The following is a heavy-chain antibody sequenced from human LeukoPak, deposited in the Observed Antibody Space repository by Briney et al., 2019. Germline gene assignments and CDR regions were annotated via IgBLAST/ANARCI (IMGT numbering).Heavy chain of an antibody. CDR3: ARDSPYYYDSSGSSSYYYYMDV. V-gene: IGHV3-48*01. Sequence: PGGSLRLSCAASGFTFSSYSMNWVRQAPGKGLEWVSYISSSSTIYYADSVKGRFTISRDNAKNSLYLQMNSLRAEDTAVYYCARDSPYYYDSSGSSSYYYYMDVWGKGTTVTVSS. CDR1: GFTFSSYS. D-gene: IGHD3-22*01. J-gene: IGHJ6*03. CDR2: ISSSSTI.